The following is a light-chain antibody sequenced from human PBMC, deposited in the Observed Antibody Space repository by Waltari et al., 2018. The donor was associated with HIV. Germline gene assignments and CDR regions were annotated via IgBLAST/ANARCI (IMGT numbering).Light chain of an antibody. J-gene: IGLJ1*01. CDR3: ATWDDSLKGYV. V-gene: IGLV1-36*01. CDR2: YDD. CDR1: SSNIGKNA. Sequence: QSVLTQPPSVSAAPRQRVTISCSVSSSNIGKNAVNWFQPLPGKAPKLLIYYDDLLPSGVSDRFSGSKSGTSASLAISGLQTEDEADYYCATWDDSLKGYVFGAGTKVTVL.